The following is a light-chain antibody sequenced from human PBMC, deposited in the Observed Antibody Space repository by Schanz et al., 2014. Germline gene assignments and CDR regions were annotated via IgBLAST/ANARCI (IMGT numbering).Light chain of an antibody. V-gene: IGLV2-8*01. CDR2: EVI. CDR1: SSDIGNYNY. J-gene: IGLJ3*02. CDR3: AAWDDSLNGWV. Sequence: QSALTQPPSASGSPGQSVTISCTGTSSDIGNYNYVSWYQQHPGKAPKLMIYEVIKRPSGVPDRFSGSKSGNTASLTVAGLQSEDEADYYCAAWDDSLNGWVFGGGTKLTVL.